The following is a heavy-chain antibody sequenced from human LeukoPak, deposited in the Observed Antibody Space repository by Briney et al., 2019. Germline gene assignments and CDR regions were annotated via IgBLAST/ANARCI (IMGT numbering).Heavy chain of an antibody. Sequence: ASVKVSCKASGYTFTGYYMHWVRQAPGQGLEWMGWINPNSGGTNYAQKFQGRVTMTRDTSISTAYMELSRLRSDDTAVYYCARVAGVLRYFDWLPYYFDYWGQGTLVTVSS. CDR3: ARVAGVLRYFDWLPYYFDY. J-gene: IGHJ4*02. CDR1: GYTFTGYY. V-gene: IGHV1-2*02. D-gene: IGHD3-9*01. CDR2: INPNSGGT.